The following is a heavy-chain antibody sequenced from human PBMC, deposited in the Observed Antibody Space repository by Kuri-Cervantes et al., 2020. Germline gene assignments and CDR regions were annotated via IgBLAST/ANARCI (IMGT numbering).Heavy chain of an antibody. CDR2: IYTSGST. CDR3: ARDLVLYCDSSGYHNWFDP. J-gene: IGHJ5*02. V-gene: IGHV4-4*07. CDR1: GGSISSHY. D-gene: IGHD3-22*01. Sequence: SETLSLTCTVSGGSISSHYWSWIRQPAGKGLEWIGHIYTSGSTNYNPSLKSRVTISVDTSKNQFSLKLSSVTAADTAVYYCARDLVLYCDSSGYHNWFDPWGQGTLVTVSS.